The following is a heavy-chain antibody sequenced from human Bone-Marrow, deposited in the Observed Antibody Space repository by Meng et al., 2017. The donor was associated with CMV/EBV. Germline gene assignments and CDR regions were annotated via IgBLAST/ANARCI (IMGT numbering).Heavy chain of an antibody. Sequence: GGSLRLSCAASGFTFSSYAMSWVRQAPGKGLEWVSLIYSGGSSTDYADSVRGRFTISRDNSKNTLYLQMNSLRAEDTAIYYCAKGVFWSGYYTGNWFDPWGQGTLVTSPQ. CDR1: GFTFSSYA. J-gene: IGHJ5*02. V-gene: IGHV3-23*03. D-gene: IGHD3-3*01. CDR3: AKGVFWSGYYTGNWFDP. CDR2: IYSGGSST.